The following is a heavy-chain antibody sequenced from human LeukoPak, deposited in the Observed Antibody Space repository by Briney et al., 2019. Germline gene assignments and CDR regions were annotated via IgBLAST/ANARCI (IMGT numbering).Heavy chain of an antibody. J-gene: IGHJ3*02. CDR3: AKDIRVYYYDSSGTRGAFDI. CDR2: ISWNSGSI. D-gene: IGHD3-22*01. Sequence: PGGSLRLSCAASGFTFDDYAMRWVRQAPGKGLEWVSGISWNSGSIGYADSVKGRFTISRDNAKNSLYLQMNSLRAEDTALYYCAKDIRVYYYDSSGTRGAFDIWGQGTMVTVSS. V-gene: IGHV3-9*01. CDR1: GFTFDDYA.